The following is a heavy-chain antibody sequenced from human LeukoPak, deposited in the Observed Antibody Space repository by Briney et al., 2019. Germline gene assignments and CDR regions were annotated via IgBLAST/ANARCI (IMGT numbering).Heavy chain of an antibody. J-gene: IGHJ4*02. D-gene: IGHD1-1*01. CDR2: LWYDGANK. CDR1: GFTFSSYA. Sequence: PGGSLRLSCAASGFTFSSYALHWVRQAPGKGLEWVALLWYDGANKNYADSVKGRFTISRDNSKNTVYLQMTSLRAEDTALYYCARDPSGSWNDVGTFDSWGQGTLVSVSS. CDR3: ARDPSGSWNDVGTFDS. V-gene: IGHV3-33*08.